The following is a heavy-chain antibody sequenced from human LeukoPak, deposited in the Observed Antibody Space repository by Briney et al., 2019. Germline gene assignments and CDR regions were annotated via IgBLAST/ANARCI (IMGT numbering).Heavy chain of an antibody. CDR1: GFTFSNYA. CDR3: AKGFYEILTGYFPFDL. D-gene: IGHD3-9*01. CDR2: ISGRAIST. Sequence: GGSLRLSCAASGFTFSNYAVGWVRQAPGEGLEWVSSISGRAISTYYADSVKGRVTISRDNSENTVFLQMNSLRAEDTAVYYCAKGFYEILTGYFPFDLRGQGTLVTVSS. V-gene: IGHV3-23*01. J-gene: IGHJ4*02.